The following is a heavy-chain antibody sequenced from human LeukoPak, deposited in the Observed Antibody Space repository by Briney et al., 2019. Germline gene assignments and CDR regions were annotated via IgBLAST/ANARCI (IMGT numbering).Heavy chain of an antibody. J-gene: IGHJ3*02. CDR3: AKESQWELRGKAFDI. CDR1: GFTFSSYG. V-gene: IGHV3-33*06. Sequence: GGSLGLSCAASGFTFSSYGMHWVRQAPGKGLEWVAVIWYDGSNKYYADSVKGRFTISRDNSKNTLYLQMNSLRAEDTAVYYCAKESQWELRGKAFDIWGQGTMVTVSS. D-gene: IGHD1-26*01. CDR2: IWYDGSNK.